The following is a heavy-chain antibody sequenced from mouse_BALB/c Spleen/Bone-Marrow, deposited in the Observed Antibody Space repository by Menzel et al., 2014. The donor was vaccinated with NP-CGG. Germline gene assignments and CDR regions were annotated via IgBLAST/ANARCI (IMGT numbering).Heavy chain of an antibody. CDR1: GFAFSNYD. J-gene: IGHJ3*01. CDR2: ISSGGGST. V-gene: IGHV5-12-1*01. Sequence: EVMLVESGGGLVKPGGSLKLSCAASGFAFSNYDMSWVRQTPEKRLEWVAYISSGGGSTYYPDTMKGRFTISRGNAKDTLYLQMSSLKSEDTAMYYRARHGTGSWFAYWGQGTLVTVSA. D-gene: IGHD4-1*01. CDR3: ARHGTGSWFAY.